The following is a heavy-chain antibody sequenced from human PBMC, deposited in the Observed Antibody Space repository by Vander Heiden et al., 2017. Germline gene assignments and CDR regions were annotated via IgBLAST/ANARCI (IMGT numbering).Heavy chain of an antibody. J-gene: IGHJ6*02. CDR2: ISPSGGIT. CDR3: AKNRSNVGGRDGMDV. D-gene: IGHD1-26*01. V-gene: IGHV3-23*01. Sequence: EVTLLQSGGGLTQHGGSLHLSCGASGFRFSNFAMTWVRQAPGKGLEWLSVISPSGGITFYADSVKGRVTVSRDNSKNTMFLDMNNLRVEDTALYFCAKNRSNVGGRDGMDVWGPGTTVIVSS. CDR1: GFRFSNFA.